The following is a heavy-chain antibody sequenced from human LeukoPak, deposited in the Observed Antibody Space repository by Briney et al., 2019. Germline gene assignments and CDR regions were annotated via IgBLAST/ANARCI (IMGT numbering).Heavy chain of an antibody. Sequence: PSETLSLTCTVSGGSISNYYWSWIRQPAGKGLEWIGRIYTSGSTNYNPSLKSRVTMSVDTSKNQFSLKLSSVTAADTAVYYCAREGLSSSWYLVDYWGQGTLVAVSS. CDR2: IYTSGST. CDR1: GGSISNYY. D-gene: IGHD6-13*01. V-gene: IGHV4-4*07. J-gene: IGHJ4*02. CDR3: AREGLSSSWYLVDY.